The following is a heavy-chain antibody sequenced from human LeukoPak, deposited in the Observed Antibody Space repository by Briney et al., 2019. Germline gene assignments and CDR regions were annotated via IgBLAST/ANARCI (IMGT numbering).Heavy chain of an antibody. CDR1: GGSISGGGYY. J-gene: IGHJ5*02. CDR3: ARVVAVAANWIDP. D-gene: IGHD2-15*01. CDR2: IHHSGSS. Sequence: SETLSLTCTVSGGSISGGGYYWSWIRQDPEKGLEWIGYIHHSGSSYYNPSLKSRVMISVDMSQNHFSLNLTSVTAADTAVYYCARVVAVAANWIDPWGQGILVTVSS. V-gene: IGHV4-31*03.